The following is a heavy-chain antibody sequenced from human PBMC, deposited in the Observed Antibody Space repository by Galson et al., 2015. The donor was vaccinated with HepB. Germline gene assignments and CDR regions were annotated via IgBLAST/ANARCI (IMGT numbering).Heavy chain of an antibody. Sequence: SLRLSCAASGFTFSDYYMNWIRQAPGKGLEWVSYITTNSGSTNYADSVKGRFTISRDSAKNSLYLQMNSLRAEDTAVYYCARGRLLLWFGEPLYTNAFDMWGQGTMVTVSS. V-gene: IGHV3-11*06. CDR1: GFTFSDYY. CDR2: ITTNSGST. CDR3: ARGRLLLWFGEPLYTNAFDM. D-gene: IGHD3-10*01. J-gene: IGHJ3*02.